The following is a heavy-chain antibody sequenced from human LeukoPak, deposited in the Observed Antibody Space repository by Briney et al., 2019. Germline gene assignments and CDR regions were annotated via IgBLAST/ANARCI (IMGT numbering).Heavy chain of an antibody. CDR1: GFTFSSYG. V-gene: IGHV3-30*02. J-gene: IGHJ4*02. CDR2: IRYDGSNK. CDR3: AKDGGITIFGVVIIPYFDY. Sequence: GGSLRLSCVASGFTFSSYGMHWVRQAPGKGLEWVAFIRYDGSNKYYADSVKGRFTISRDNSKNTLYLQMNSLRAEDTAVYYCAKDGGITIFGVVIIPYFDYWGQGTLVTVSS. D-gene: IGHD3-3*01.